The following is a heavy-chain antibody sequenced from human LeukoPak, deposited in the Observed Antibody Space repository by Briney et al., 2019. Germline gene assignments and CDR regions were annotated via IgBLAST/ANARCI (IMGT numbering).Heavy chain of an antibody. CDR2: ISSSSSYI. Sequence: KPGGSLRLSCAASGFTFSSYSMTWVRQAPGKGLEWVSSISSSSSYIYYADSVKGRFTISRDNAKHSLYLQMNSLRAEDTAVYYCARDRDYVSSGWSSYAFDIWGQGTMVTVSS. V-gene: IGHV3-21*01. CDR3: ARDRDYVSSGWSSYAFDI. D-gene: IGHD6-19*01. J-gene: IGHJ3*02. CDR1: GFTFSSYS.